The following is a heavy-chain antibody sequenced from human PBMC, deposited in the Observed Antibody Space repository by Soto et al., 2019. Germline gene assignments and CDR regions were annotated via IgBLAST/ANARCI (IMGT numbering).Heavy chain of an antibody. D-gene: IGHD6-13*01. V-gene: IGHV2-5*02. J-gene: IGHJ4*02. CDR3: ARKPSSWADGLFDY. CDR1: GFSLSTSGVG. CDR2: IYWDDDN. Sequence: QSTLKESGPTLVKPTQTLTLTCTFSGFSLSTSGVGVGWIRQPPGNALEWLALIYWDDDNRYSPSLKSRLTIAMDTSKNLVVLTMTNMDPVETVTYYCARKPSSWADGLFDYWGQGTLVTVSS.